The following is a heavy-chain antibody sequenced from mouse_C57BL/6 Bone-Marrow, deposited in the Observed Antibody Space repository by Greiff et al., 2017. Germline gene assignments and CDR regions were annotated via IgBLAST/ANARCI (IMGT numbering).Heavy chain of an antibody. CDR2: IDPENGDT. CDR1: GFNIKDDY. Sequence: EVQLQQPGAELVRPGASVKLSCTASGFNIKDDYMHWVKQRPEQGLEWIGWIDPENGDTEYASKFQGKATITADTSSNSAYLQLSSLTSEDTAVYYCTTAHYYYGSSAWFAYWGQGTLVTVSA. V-gene: IGHV14-4*01. J-gene: IGHJ3*01. D-gene: IGHD1-1*01. CDR3: TTAHYYYGSSAWFAY.